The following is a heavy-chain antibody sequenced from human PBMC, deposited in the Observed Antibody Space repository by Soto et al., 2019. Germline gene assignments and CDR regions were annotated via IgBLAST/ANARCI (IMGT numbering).Heavy chain of an antibody. D-gene: IGHD6-6*01. Sequence: PSETLSLTCTASGGSISSYYWCCIRQPKGKGLEWIGYIYDSGSTNYNPSLTSRVTISVDTSKNQFSLKLTSVTAADTAVYYCAAPPRYWGQGALVTVS. CDR1: GGSISSYY. CDR2: IYDSGST. V-gene: IGHV4-59*01. CDR3: AAPPRY. J-gene: IGHJ4*02.